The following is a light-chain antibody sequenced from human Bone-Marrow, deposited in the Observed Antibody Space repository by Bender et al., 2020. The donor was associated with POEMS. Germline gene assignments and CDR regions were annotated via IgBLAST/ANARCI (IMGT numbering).Light chain of an antibody. V-gene: IGLV3-25*03. CDR2: KDT. CDR1: ALPKQY. Sequence: SYELTQPPSVSVSPGQTARITCSGDALPKQYAYWYHQKPGQAPVLGIYKDTERPSGTPERFSGSSSGTTVTLTISGVQAEDEADYFWQSADSSGTYLVFGGGTKLTVL. CDR3: QSADSSGTYLV. J-gene: IGLJ2*01.